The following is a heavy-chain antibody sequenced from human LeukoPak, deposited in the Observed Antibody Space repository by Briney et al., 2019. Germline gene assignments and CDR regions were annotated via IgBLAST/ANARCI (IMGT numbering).Heavy chain of an antibody. V-gene: IGHV4-59*12. CDR1: GGSISSYY. CDR2: IYYSGST. J-gene: IGHJ5*02. D-gene: IGHD2-2*01. CDR3: ARKKKSYQLGNWFDP. Sequence: PSETLSLTCTVSGGSISSYYWSWIRQPPGKGLEWIGYIYYSGSTNYNPSLKSRVTISVDTSKNQFSLKLSSVTAADTAVYYCARKKKSYQLGNWFDPWGQGTLVTVSS.